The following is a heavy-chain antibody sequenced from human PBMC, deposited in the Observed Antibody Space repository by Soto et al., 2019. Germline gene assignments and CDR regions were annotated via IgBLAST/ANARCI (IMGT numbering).Heavy chain of an antibody. Sequence: QVQLVQSGAEVKKPGASVKVSCKASGYTFTSYGISWVRQAPGQGLEWMGWISAYNGNTNYAQKLQGRVTLTTDTSTSTTFMDLGSLTSADTAVYYCAMVDLYVTPTPQDVWGQGTTVTVSS. V-gene: IGHV1-18*01. CDR1: GYTFTSYG. CDR3: AMVDLYVTPTPQDV. CDR2: ISAYNGNT. J-gene: IGHJ6*02. D-gene: IGHD3-16*01.